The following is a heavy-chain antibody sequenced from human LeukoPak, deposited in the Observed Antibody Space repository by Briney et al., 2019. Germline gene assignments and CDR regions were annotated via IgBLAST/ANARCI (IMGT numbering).Heavy chain of an antibody. J-gene: IGHJ4*02. V-gene: IGHV4-39*01. CDR2: IYYSGST. CDR1: GDSTSSDRYY. Sequence: ASETLSLTCTISGDSTSSDRYYGGWVRQPPGKGLEWIGNIYYSGSTYYTPSLKSRVTMSVDTSKNQFFLKLNSVTAADTAVYYCARGRPYSGGYHLDYWGQGTLVTVSP. CDR3: ARGRPYSGGYHLDY. D-gene: IGHD1-26*01.